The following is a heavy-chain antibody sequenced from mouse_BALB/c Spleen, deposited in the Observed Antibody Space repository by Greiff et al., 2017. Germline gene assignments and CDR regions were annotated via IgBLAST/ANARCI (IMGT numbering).Heavy chain of an antibody. D-gene: IGHD2-4*01. CDR1: GFTFSSFG. V-gene: IGHV5-17*02. Sequence: EVMLVESGGGLVQPGGSRKLSCAASGFTFSSFGMHWVRQAPEKGLEWVAYISSGSSTIYYADTVKGRFTISRDNPKNTLFLQMTSLRSEDTAMYYCARYYDYLYAMDYWGQGTSVTVSS. CDR3: ARYYDYLYAMDY. J-gene: IGHJ4*01. CDR2: ISSGSSTI.